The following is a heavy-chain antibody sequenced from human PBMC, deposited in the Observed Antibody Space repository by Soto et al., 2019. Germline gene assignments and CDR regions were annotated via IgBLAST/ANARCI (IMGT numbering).Heavy chain of an antibody. D-gene: IGHD3-10*01. CDR2: TYTGGNS. CDR1: GLSVSDKY. V-gene: IGHV3-53*02. J-gene: IGHJ4*02. Sequence: EVQLVQTGGGLIKPGGSLSFSCAASGLSVSDKYMSWVRQAPGKGLEWVSLTYTGGNSYFADFVKGRFIVSRDISKNTLFLHMNSLAADDTAVYYCARQGYAYGLDFWGQGSQVTVSS. CDR3: ARQGYAYGLDF.